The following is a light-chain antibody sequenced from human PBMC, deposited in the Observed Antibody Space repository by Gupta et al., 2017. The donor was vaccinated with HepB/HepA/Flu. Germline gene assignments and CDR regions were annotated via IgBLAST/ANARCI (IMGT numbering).Light chain of an antibody. CDR1: QSVSSGN. CDR2: GAS. CDR3: QQYGDSPAGS. Sequence: EIVLTQSPGTLSLSPGEGATLSCRASQSVSSGNLAWYQQKPGQAPRLVIYGASSRAGGTPDRFSGSASGTDFTLTMSRLEREDFGVYYCQQYGDSPAGSFGQGTRMDI. V-gene: IGKV3-20*01. J-gene: IGKJ2*04.